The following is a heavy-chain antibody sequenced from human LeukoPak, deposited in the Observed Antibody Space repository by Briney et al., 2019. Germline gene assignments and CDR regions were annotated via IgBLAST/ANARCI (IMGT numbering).Heavy chain of an antibody. J-gene: IGHJ4*02. D-gene: IGHD1-26*01. CDR1: GGIFSSYA. Sequence: ASVKVSCKASGGIFSSYAISWVRQAPGQGLEWMGRIIPILGIANYAQKFQGRVTITADESTSTACMELSSLRSEDTAVYYCARDRIVGATSPFLYWGQGTLVTVSS. CDR3: ARDRIVGATSPFLY. CDR2: IIPILGIA. V-gene: IGHV1-69*04.